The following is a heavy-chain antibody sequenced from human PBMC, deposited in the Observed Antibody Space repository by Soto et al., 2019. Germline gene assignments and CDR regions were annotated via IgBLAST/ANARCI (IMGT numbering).Heavy chain of an antibody. CDR1: GGSISSYY. CDR3: ASRFFGVSQYYYYYMDV. J-gene: IGHJ6*03. D-gene: IGHD3-3*01. V-gene: IGHV4-59*08. Sequence: SETLSLTCTVSGGSISSYYWSWIRQPPGKGLEWIGYIYYSGSTNYNPSLKSRVTISVDTSKNQFSLKLSSVTAADTAVYYCASRFFGVSQYYYYYMDVWGKGTTVTVSS. CDR2: IYYSGST.